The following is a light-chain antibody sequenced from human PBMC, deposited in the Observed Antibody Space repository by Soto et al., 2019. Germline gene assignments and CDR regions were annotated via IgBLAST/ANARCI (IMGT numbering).Light chain of an antibody. CDR1: QSVSSN. Sequence: TQSPSTLSVSPGERATLSCRASQSVSSNLAWYQQKPGQAPRLLIYGVSTRATDIPARFSGSGSGTEFTLTISSLQSEDFAVYYCQQYNNWPPTWTFGQGTKVDIK. V-gene: IGKV3-15*01. CDR3: QQYNNWPPTWT. J-gene: IGKJ1*01. CDR2: GVS.